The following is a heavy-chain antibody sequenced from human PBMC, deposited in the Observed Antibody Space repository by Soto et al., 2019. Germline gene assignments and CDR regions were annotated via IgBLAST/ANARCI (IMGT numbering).Heavy chain of an antibody. V-gene: IGHV3-9*01. CDR2: ISWNGVSI. CDR1: GFTFDDYA. Sequence: PGGSLRLSCVASGFTFDDYAMHWVRQAPGKGLEWVSGISWNGVSIGYADSVKGRFTISRDNAKNSLYLQMTSLRVEDTSLYYCAKDRGLPYSYYYGMDVPGQGARVTVSS. D-gene: IGHD2-21*01. CDR3: AKDRGLPYSYYYGMDV. J-gene: IGHJ6*02.